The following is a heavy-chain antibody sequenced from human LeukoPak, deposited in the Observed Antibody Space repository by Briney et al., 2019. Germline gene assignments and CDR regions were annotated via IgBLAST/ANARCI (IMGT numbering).Heavy chain of an antibody. CDR2: ISGSGGST. CDR1: GFTFSSYA. J-gene: IGHJ6*02. Sequence: PGGSLRLSCAASGFTFSSYAMSWVRQAPGKGLEWVSAISGSGGSTYYADSVKGRFTISRDNSKSTLYLQMNSLRAEDTAVYYCAKGRVNTAMVPYYYGMDVWGQGTTVTVSS. CDR3: AKGRVNTAMVPYYYGMDV. V-gene: IGHV3-23*01. D-gene: IGHD5-18*01.